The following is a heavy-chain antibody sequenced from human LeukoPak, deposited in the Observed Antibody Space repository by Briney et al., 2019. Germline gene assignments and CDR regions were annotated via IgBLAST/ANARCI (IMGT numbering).Heavy chain of an antibody. J-gene: IGHJ4*02. CDR2: ISGSGGST. CDR1: GFTFSSYA. Sequence: SGGSLRLSCAASGFTFSSYAMSWVRQAPGKGLEWVSAISGSGGSTYYADSVKGRFTISRDNSKNTLYLQMSSLRAEDTAVYYCAKSMVRGVNRPLQNFDYWGQGTLVTVSS. V-gene: IGHV3-23*01. D-gene: IGHD3-10*01. CDR3: AKSMVRGVNRPLQNFDY.